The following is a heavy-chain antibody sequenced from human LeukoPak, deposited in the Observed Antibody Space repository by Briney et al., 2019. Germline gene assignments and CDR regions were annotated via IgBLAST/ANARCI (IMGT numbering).Heavy chain of an antibody. V-gene: IGHV1-69*04. Sequence: SVKVSCKASGGTFSSYAISWVRQAPGQGLEWMGRIIPILGIANYAQKFQGRVTITADKSTSTAYMELSSLRSEDTAVYYCARDLGMKSSRYFDYWGQGTLVTVSS. CDR2: IIPILGIA. J-gene: IGHJ4*02. CDR3: ARDLGMKSSRYFDY. CDR1: GGTFSSYA. D-gene: IGHD6-13*01.